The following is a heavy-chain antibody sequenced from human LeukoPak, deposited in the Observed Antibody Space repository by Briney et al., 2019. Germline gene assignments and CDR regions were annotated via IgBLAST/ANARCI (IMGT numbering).Heavy chain of an antibody. D-gene: IGHD3-22*01. J-gene: IGHJ5*02. CDR3: ARHGRYSSGSRWFGP. CDR2: IYPDDSDT. V-gene: IGHV5-51*01. Sequence: ESLKISCKGSGYSFSSYWIGWVRQMPGKGLEWMGIIYPDDSDTKYSPSFQGQVTISADKSISTAYLQWSSLKASDTAMYYCARHGRYSSGSRWFGPWGQGTLVTVSS. CDR1: GYSFSSYW.